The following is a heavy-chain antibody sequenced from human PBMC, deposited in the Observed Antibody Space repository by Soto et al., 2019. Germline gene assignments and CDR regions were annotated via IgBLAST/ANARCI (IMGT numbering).Heavy chain of an antibody. CDR3: ARDNIVVVPAAPGDAFDI. D-gene: IGHD2-2*01. CDR2: IYYSGST. V-gene: IGHV4-31*03. Sequence: SETLSLTCTVSGGSISSGGYYWSWIRQHPGKGLEWIGYIYYSGSTYYNPSLKSRVTISVDTSKNQFSLKLSSVTAADTAVYYCARDNIVVVPAAPGDAFDIWGQGTMVTVSS. J-gene: IGHJ3*02. CDR1: GGSISSGGYY.